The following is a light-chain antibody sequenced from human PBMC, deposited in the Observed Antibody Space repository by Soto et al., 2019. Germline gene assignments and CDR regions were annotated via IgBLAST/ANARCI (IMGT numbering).Light chain of an antibody. CDR1: SSHVGGYNY. CDR2: DVS. V-gene: IGLV2-14*01. J-gene: IGLJ2*01. Sequence: QSALTQPASVSGSPGQSITISCTGTSSHVGGYNYVSWYQQHPGKAPKLMIYDVSNRPSGVSNRFSGSKSGNTASLTISGLQAEDEADYYCSSYTSSSTLGVFGGGTKVTVL. CDR3: SSYTSSSTLGV.